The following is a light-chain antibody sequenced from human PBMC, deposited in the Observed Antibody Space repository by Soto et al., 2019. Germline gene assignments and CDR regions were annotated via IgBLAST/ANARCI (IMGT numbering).Light chain of an antibody. CDR3: QQYNNWPPIT. CDR2: GTS. CDR1: QSVSSK. V-gene: IGKV3-15*01. Sequence: EIVMTQSPATLSVSPGESATLSCRASQSVSSKLAWYQQKPGQAPRLLIYGTSTRAAGIPARFSGSGSGTEFTLTISSLQSEDFAVYYCQQYNNWPPITFGQGTRLDIK. J-gene: IGKJ5*01.